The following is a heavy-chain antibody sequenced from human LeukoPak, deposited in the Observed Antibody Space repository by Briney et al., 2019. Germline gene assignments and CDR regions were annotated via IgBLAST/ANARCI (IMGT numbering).Heavy chain of an antibody. CDR2: IYHSGST. D-gene: IGHD3-10*01. CDR1: GYSISSGYY. J-gene: IGHJ4*02. Sequence: PSETPSLTCTVSGYSISSGYYWGWIRQPPGKGLEWIGSIYHSGSTYYNPSLKSRVTISVDTSKNQFSLKLHSVTAADTAVYYCARDPPGSGSYYDYWGQGTLVTVSS. V-gene: IGHV4-38-2*02. CDR3: ARDPPGSGSYYDY.